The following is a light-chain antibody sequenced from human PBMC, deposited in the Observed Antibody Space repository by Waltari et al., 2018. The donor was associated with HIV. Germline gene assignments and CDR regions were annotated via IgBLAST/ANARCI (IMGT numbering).Light chain of an antibody. V-gene: IGLV1-44*01. CDR2: TNN. CDR1: RYNIGSKT. J-gene: IGLJ2*01. Sequence: QSGLTQPPSASGTPGQRVTISCSGGRYNIGSKTVNWYQQFPGRAPKLLLHTNNQRPSGVPDRFFGSKSGTSASLAISGLQSEDEADYYCAAWDDSLSGHVVFGGGTKLPVL. CDR3: AAWDDSLSGHVV.